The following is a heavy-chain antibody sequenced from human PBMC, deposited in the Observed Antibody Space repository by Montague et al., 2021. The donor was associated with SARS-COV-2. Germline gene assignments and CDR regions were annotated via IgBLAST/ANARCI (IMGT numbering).Heavy chain of an antibody. Sequence: TLSLTCTVSGGSISNGGYYCSWVRQHPGKGLEWIGYMYDSGSTYYNPSLTSRVTMSLDTSKNQFSLKLSSVTAADTAVYYCARGDGVVVAAPYIWGQGTMVTFSS. CDR1: GGSISNGGYY. CDR3: ARGDGVVVAAPYI. D-gene: IGHD2-15*01. J-gene: IGHJ3*02. CDR2: MYDSGST. V-gene: IGHV4-31*03.